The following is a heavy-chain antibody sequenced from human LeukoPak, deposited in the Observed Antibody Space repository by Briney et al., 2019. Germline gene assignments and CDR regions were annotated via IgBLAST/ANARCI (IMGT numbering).Heavy chain of an antibody. CDR1: GGSISSYY. D-gene: IGHD5-12*01. V-gene: IGHV4-59*01. CDR2: IYYSGST. J-gene: IGHJ4*02. CDR3: HASSGYDRSFDY. Sequence: SETPSLTCTVSGGSISSYYWSWIRQPPGKGLEWIGYIYYSGSTNYNPSLKSRVTISVDTSKNQFSLKLSSVTAADTAVYYCHASSGYDRSFDYWGQGTLVTVSS.